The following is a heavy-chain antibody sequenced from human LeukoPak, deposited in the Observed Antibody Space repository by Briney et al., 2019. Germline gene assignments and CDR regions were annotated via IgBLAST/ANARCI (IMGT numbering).Heavy chain of an antibody. D-gene: IGHD3-22*01. CDR2: IYPGDSDT. V-gene: IGHV5-51*01. CDR3: ARTYYYDSSGSRAYDY. CDR1: GYSFTSYW. Sequence: PGESLKISCKGSGYSFTSYWIGWVRQVPGKGLEWMGIIYPGDSDTRYSPSFQGQVTISADKSISTAYLQWSSLKASDTAMYYCARTYYYDSSGSRAYDYWGQGTLVTVSS. J-gene: IGHJ4*02.